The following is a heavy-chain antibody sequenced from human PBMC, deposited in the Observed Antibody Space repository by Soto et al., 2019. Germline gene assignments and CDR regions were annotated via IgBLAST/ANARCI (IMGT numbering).Heavy chain of an antibody. V-gene: IGHV4-39*07. D-gene: IGHD6-19*01. CDR3: ATYNGLVNFDY. CDR1: GGSLSSNNYY. Sequence: PPETLSLTCFVSGGSLSSNNYYWGWLRQPPGKGLEWIGRMSYSRSTYYNPSLKSRVTISVDTSKNQFSLKPSTVPAADTAVYYCATYNGLVNFDYWGQGTLVTVSS. J-gene: IGHJ4*02. CDR2: MSYSRST.